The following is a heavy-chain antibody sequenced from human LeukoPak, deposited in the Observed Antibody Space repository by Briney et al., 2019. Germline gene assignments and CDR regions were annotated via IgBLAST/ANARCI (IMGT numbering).Heavy chain of an antibody. CDR3: ARDGDYDDAFDI. J-gene: IGHJ3*02. CDR2: IYYSGST. V-gene: IGHV4-61*01. Sequence: PSETLSLTCTVSGGSISSSNYYWSWIRQPPGKGLEWIGYIYYSGSTNYNPSLKSRVAISVDTSKNQFSLKLSSVTAADTAVYYCARDGDYDDAFDIWGQGTMVTVSS. D-gene: IGHD3-22*01. CDR1: GGSISSSNYY.